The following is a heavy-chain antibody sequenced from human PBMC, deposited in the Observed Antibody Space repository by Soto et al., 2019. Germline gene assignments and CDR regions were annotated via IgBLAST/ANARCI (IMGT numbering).Heavy chain of an antibody. D-gene: IGHD3-9*01. CDR3: ARHSILTGPEYYFDY. J-gene: IGHJ4*02. V-gene: IGHV4-39*01. CDR2: IYYSGST. Sequence: SETLSLTCTASGGSISSSSYYWGWIRQPPGKGLEWIGSIYYSGSTYYNPSLKSRVTISVDTSKNQFSLKLSSVTAADTAVYYFARHSILTGPEYYFDYWGQGTLVTVSS. CDR1: GGSISSSSYY.